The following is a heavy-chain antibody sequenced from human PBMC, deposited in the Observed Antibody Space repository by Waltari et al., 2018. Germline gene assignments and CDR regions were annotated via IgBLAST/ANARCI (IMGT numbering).Heavy chain of an antibody. CDR1: GGSISSHY. CDR3: ARVRKDIVVVVAATTGYYYYMDV. D-gene: IGHD2-15*01. CDR2: IYYSGST. V-gene: IGHV4-59*11. Sequence: QVQLQESGPGLVKPSETLSLTCTVSGGSISSHYWSWIRQPPGKGLEWIGYIYYSGSTNYNPSLQGRVTISVDTSKNQFSLKLSSVTAADTAVYYCARVRKDIVVVVAATTGYYYYMDVWGKGTTVTVSS. J-gene: IGHJ6*03.